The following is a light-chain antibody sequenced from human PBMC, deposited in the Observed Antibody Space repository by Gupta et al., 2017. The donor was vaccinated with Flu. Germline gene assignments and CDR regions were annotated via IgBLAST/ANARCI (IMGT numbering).Light chain of an antibody. Sequence: QSAVTQPASLSGSPGQSIPISCTGPISDVGSYNLVSWYQQHPGGAPKLVIYEGSQRASGVSDRFSASQSGNTASLTISGLQAEDEADYYCCAYAGTTTDPYVFGTGTKVTVL. CDR3: CAYAGTTTDPYV. J-gene: IGLJ1*01. CDR1: ISDVGSYNL. CDR2: EGS. V-gene: IGLV2-23*01.